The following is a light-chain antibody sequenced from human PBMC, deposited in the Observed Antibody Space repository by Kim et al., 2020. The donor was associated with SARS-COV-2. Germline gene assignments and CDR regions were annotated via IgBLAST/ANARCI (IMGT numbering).Light chain of an antibody. CDR2: EDK. Sequence: GQAMTVTFTGNGHGVGGYYQCSWKQKPPGEAPQVFDFEDKRPAAGVPDRISGSKSGNTASLTISGLQAEDEADYYCSSYAGSYSWVFGGGTQLTVL. V-gene: IGLV2-11*01. CDR1: GHGVGGYYQ. J-gene: IGLJ3*02. CDR3: SSYAGSYSWV.